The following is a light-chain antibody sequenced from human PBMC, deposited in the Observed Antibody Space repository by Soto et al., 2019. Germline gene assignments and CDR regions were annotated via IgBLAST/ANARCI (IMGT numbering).Light chain of an antibody. CDR2: GAS. V-gene: IGKV3-20*01. Sequence: EIVLTQSPGTLSLSPGERATLSCRASQSITSNFLAWYQQNPGQAPRLLIYGASTRAAGVPDRFSGSGSGPDFTLTITRLEPEDFAVYYCQQYGRSPLMYTFGQGTKLGVK. CDR1: QSITSNF. J-gene: IGKJ2*01. CDR3: QQYGRSPLMYT.